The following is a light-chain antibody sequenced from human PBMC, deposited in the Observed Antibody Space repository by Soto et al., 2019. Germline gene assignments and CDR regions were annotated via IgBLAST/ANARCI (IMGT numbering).Light chain of an antibody. Sequence: DIQMTQSPSSLSASVGDRVTVTCLASQNIKNYVNWYQQKPGRAPNLLIYETSTLQSGVPSRFIGSGSGTDFTLTISSLQPEDFATYYCQQGYSAPWTFGRGTKLEIK. CDR2: ETS. CDR1: QNIKNY. J-gene: IGKJ1*01. V-gene: IGKV1-39*01. CDR3: QQGYSAPWT.